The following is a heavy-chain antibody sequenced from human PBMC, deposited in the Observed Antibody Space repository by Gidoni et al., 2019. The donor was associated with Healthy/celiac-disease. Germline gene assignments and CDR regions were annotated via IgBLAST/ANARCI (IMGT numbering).Heavy chain of an antibody. J-gene: IGHJ5*02. Sequence: EVQLVESGGGLVQPGGSLRLYCAASGFTFSSYSMNWVRQAPGKGLEWVSYISSSSSTIYYADSVKGRFTISRDNAKNSLYLQMNSLRAEDTAVYYCARDPSTLLWFGDKNWFDPWGQGTLVTVSS. CDR1: GFTFSSYS. CDR3: ARDPSTLLWFGDKNWFDP. CDR2: ISSSSSTI. D-gene: IGHD3-10*01. V-gene: IGHV3-48*01.